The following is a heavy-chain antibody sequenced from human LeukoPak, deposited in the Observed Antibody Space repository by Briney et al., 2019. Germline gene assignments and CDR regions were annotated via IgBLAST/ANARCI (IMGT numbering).Heavy chain of an antibody. Sequence: SETLSLTCTVSGGSISSYYWNWIRQPPGKGLEWIGYIYTSGSTNYNPSLKSRVTISVDTSKNQFSLKLCSVTAADTAVYYCARHSTRYYYDSSGYWNYWGQGTLVTVSS. CDR1: GGSISSYY. J-gene: IGHJ4*02. CDR3: ARHSTRYYYDSSGYWNY. V-gene: IGHV4-4*09. D-gene: IGHD3-22*01. CDR2: IYTSGST.